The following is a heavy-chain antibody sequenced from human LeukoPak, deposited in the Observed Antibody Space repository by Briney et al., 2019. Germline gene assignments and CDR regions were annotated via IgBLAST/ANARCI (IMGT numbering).Heavy chain of an antibody. CDR2: ISYDGSNK. V-gene: IGHV3-30*03. J-gene: IGHJ4*02. CDR3: ARSRQLAPIDY. CDR1: GFTFSSSD. D-gene: IGHD6-13*01. Sequence: GTSLRLSCAASGFTFSSSDMHWVRQAPGKGLEWVAVISYDGSNKYYADSVKGRFTISRDNSKNTLYLQMNSLRAEDTAVYYGARSRQLAPIDYWGQGTLVTASS.